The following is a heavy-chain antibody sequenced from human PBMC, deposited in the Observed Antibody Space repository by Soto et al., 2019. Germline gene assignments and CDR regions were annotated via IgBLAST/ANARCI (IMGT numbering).Heavy chain of an antibody. CDR3: AKDSGRVGGYYREYYFDY. D-gene: IGHD3-3*01. J-gene: IGHJ4*02. CDR2: ISWDGGST. V-gene: IGHV3-43*01. Sequence: EVQLVESGGVVVQPGGSLRLSCAASGFTFDDYTMHWVRQAPGKGLEWVSLISWDGGSTYYADSVKGRVTISRDNSKNYLYLQMNSLRTEDTALYYCAKDSGRVGGYYREYYFDYWGQGTLVTGSS. CDR1: GFTFDDYT.